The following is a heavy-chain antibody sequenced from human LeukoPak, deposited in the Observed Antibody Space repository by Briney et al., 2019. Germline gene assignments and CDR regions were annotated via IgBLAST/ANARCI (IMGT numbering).Heavy chain of an antibody. J-gene: IGHJ4*02. CDR3: AKEGGTGTRFDY. CDR1: GFTFSSSA. V-gene: IGHV3-23*01. D-gene: IGHD1-7*01. Sequence: GGSLRLSCAASGFTFSSSAMSWVRQAPGKGLYWVSAISGSGTGTYYADSVKGRFTISRDNSKNTLYLQMNSLRAEDTSVYYCAKEGGTGTRFDYWGQGTLVTVSS. CDR2: ISGSGTGT.